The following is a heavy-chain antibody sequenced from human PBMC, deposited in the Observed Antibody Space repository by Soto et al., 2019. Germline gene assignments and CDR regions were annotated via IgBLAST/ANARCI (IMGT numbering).Heavy chain of an antibody. CDR1: GFTFSTYA. CDR2: IWYDGTNK. V-gene: IGHV3-33*01. CDR3: ARGAVYSSGWYVDY. Sequence: GSLRLSCEASGFTFSTYAMHWVRQAPGKGLEGVAVIWYDGTNKYYTDSVKGRFTISRDRSQDTLYLQMNSLRDDDTAVYYCARGAVYSSGWYVDYWGQGTPVTVSS. J-gene: IGHJ4*02. D-gene: IGHD6-19*01.